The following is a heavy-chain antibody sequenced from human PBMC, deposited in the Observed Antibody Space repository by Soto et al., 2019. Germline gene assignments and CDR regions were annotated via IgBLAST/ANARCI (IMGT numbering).Heavy chain of an antibody. J-gene: IGHJ4*02. D-gene: IGHD6-19*01. CDR2: IYGDDKK. Sequence: QITLKESGPTLVKPTQTLTLTCTFSGFSLSTSGVAVGWIRQPPGKALEWLALIYGDDKKIYIPSLKSSLTITKDTSKSQVVLTMTNMDPVDTATYYCAHRRNSAWFNWGQGTLVTVSS. CDR3: AHRRNSAWFN. CDR1: GFSLSTSGVA. V-gene: IGHV2-5*02.